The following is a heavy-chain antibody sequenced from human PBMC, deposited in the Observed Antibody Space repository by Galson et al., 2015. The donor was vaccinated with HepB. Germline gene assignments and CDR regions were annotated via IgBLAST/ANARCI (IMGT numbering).Heavy chain of an antibody. CDR1: GYTFTSYA. D-gene: IGHD3-10*01. V-gene: IGHV1-3*01. CDR3: ARGARLFTMVRGVPVGTFDY. CDR2: INAGNGNT. Sequence: SVKVSCKASGYTFTSYAMHWVRQAPGQRLEWMGWINAGNGNTKYSQKFQGRVTITRDTSASTAYMELSSLRSEDTAVYYCARGARLFTMVRGVPVGTFDYWGQGTLVTVSS. J-gene: IGHJ4*02.